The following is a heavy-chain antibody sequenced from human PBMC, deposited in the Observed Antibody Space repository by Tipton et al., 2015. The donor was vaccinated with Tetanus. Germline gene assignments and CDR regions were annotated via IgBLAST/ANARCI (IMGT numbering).Heavy chain of an antibody. V-gene: IGHV1-18*01. CDR2: ISAYNGNT. D-gene: IGHD3-3*01. CDR1: GGTFSSYA. CDR3: ARDLGDDFWSSYSLSSYYGMDV. Sequence: QSGAEVKKPGSSVKVSCKASGGTFSSYAISWVRQAPGQGLEWMGWISAYNGNTNYAQKLQGRVTMTTDTSTSTAYMELRSLRSDDTAVYYCARDLGDDFWSSYSLSSYYGMDVWGQGTTVTVSS. J-gene: IGHJ6*02.